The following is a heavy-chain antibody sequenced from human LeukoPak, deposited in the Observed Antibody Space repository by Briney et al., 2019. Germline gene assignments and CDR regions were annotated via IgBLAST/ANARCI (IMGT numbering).Heavy chain of an antibody. Sequence: ASVKVSCKASGGTFSSYAISWVRQAPGQGLEWMGWISAYNGNTNYAQKLQGRVTMTTDTSTSTAYMELRSLRSDDTAVYYCARDFANRHIVVVPAAIDYWGQGTLVTVSS. D-gene: IGHD2-2*01. CDR2: ISAYNGNT. CDR1: GGTFSSYA. V-gene: IGHV1-18*01. CDR3: ARDFANRHIVVVPAAIDY. J-gene: IGHJ4*02.